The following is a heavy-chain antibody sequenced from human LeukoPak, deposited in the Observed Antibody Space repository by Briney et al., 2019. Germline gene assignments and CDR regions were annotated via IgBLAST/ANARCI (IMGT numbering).Heavy chain of an antibody. CDR2: INPNSGGT. CDR1: GYTFTGYY. Sequence: ASVKVSCKASGYTFTGYYMHWVRQAPGQGLEWMGWINPNSGGTNYAQKFQGRVIMTRDTSISTAYMELSRLRSDDTAVYYCARDLDDYNGLPPLFQHWGQGTLVTVSS. D-gene: IGHD5-24*01. V-gene: IGHV1-2*02. CDR3: ARDLDDYNGLPPLFQH. J-gene: IGHJ1*01.